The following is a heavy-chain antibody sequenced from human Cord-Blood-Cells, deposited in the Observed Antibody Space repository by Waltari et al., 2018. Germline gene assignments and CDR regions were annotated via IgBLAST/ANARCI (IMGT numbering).Heavy chain of an antibody. J-gene: IGHJ4*02. Sequence: QVQLQESGPGLVKPSETLSLTCTVSGGSISSYYWCWIRQPAGKGLEWIGRIYTSGSTNYNPSLNSRVTMSVDTSKNQFSLKLSSVTAADTAVYYCARDCGREGYDFWSGYDDYWGQGTLVTVSS. CDR3: ARDCGREGYDFWSGYDDY. CDR1: GGSISSYY. CDR2: IYTSGST. D-gene: IGHD3-3*01. V-gene: IGHV4-4*07.